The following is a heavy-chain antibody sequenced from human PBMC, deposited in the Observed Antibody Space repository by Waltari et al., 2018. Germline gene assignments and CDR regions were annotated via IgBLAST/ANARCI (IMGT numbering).Heavy chain of an antibody. J-gene: IGHJ4*02. CDR1: GFPVTTYY. Sequence: HLVESGGGLIQPGGSLRLSWEASGFPVTTYYMSWVRQAPGRGLECVSVIYSAVTTYYADSVKGRFTISRDTFRNTLYLQMDNLRPDDTAVYYCARGNTASLDYWGQGTLVTVSS. D-gene: IGHD2-21*02. CDR3: ARGNTASLDY. V-gene: IGHV3-53*01. CDR2: IYSAVTT.